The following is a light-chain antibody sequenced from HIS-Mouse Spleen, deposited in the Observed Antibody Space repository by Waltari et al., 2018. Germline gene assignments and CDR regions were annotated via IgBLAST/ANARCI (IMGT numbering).Light chain of an antibody. V-gene: IGLV1-47*01. CDR2: RNN. CDR3: AAWDDSLSGPWV. Sequence: QSVLTQPPSASGTPGQRVTISCSGSRSNIGSNYVNCYQPLPGTAPKLLIYRNNQRPSGVPDRFSGSKSGTSASLAISGLRSEDEADYYCAAWDDSLSGPWVFGGGTKLTVL. CDR1: RSNIGSNY. J-gene: IGLJ3*02.